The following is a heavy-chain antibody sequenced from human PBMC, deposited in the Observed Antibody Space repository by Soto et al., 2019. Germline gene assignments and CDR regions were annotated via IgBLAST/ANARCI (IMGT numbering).Heavy chain of an antibody. J-gene: IGHJ4*02. CDR3: AHLVVAGLTYYFDY. CDR2: IYWDDDK. D-gene: IGHD3-9*01. V-gene: IGHV2-5*02. CDR1: GFSLSTSAVG. Sequence: QITLKESGPTLVKPTQTLTLTCTFSGFSLSTSAVGVGWIRQPPGKALEWLAFIYWDDDKRYSPSLKSSLTITKATSKNQVFLAMTIMDPVDTATYYCAHLVVAGLTYYFDYWGQGTLVTVSS.